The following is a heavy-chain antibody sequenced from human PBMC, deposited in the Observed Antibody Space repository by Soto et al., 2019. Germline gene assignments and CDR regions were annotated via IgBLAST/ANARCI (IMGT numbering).Heavy chain of an antibody. D-gene: IGHD3-10*01. J-gene: IGHJ6*02. CDR1: GYTFTSYG. V-gene: IGHV1-18*01. Sequence: QVQLVQSGAEVKKPGASVKVSCKASGYTFTSYGISWVRQAPGQGLEWMGWISACNGNTNYAQKLQGRVTMTTDTSTSTAYMELRSLRSDDTAVYYCARSTMVRGVINYYGMDVWGQGTTVTVSS. CDR3: ARSTMVRGVINYYGMDV. CDR2: ISACNGNT.